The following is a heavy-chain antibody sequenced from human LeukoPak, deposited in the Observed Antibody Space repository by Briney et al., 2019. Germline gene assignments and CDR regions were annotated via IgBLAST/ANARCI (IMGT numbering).Heavy chain of an antibody. CDR2: IYTSGST. Sequence: SETLSLTCTVSGGSISRYYWSWIRQPAGKGLEWIGRIYTSGSTNYNPSLKSRVTISIDTSKNQFSLKLSSVTAADTAVYYCARGPGILAPFDYWGQGTLVTVSS. CDR1: GGSISRYY. CDR3: ARGPGILAPFDY. J-gene: IGHJ4*02. V-gene: IGHV4-4*07.